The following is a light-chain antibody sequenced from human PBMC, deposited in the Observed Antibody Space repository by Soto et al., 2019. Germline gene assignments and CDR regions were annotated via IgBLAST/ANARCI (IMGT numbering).Light chain of an antibody. V-gene: IGKV1-33*01. Sequence: DIQMTQSPSSLSASVGDRVTIACQSSHDVSRNLNWLQQKPGEAPKLLIYDASNLERGVPARFNGSRSGTNFTYIITRLQPEDFPTYYCQQYSTIVSLGEGT. CDR1: HDVSRN. J-gene: IGKJ5*01. CDR2: DAS. CDR3: QQYSTIVS.